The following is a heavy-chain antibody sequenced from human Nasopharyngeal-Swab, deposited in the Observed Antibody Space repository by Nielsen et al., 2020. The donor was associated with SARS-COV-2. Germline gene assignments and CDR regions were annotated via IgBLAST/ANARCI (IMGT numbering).Heavy chain of an antibody. V-gene: IGHV7-4-1*02. CDR3: ARETAAVDY. CDR2: INTNTGNP. D-gene: IGHD6-13*01. J-gene: IGHJ4*02. Sequence: GRKAPGQGLEWMGWINTNTGNPTYAQGFTGRFVFSLDTSVSTAYLQISSLKAEDTAVYYCARETAAVDYWGQGTLVTVSS.